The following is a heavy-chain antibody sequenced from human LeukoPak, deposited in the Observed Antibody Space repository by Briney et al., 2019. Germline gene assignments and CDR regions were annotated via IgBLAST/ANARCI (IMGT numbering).Heavy chain of an antibody. V-gene: IGHV4-59*08. J-gene: IGHJ3*02. CDR2: IYYSGST. CDR1: GGSISSYY. CDR3: ARHYDILTGYSAYAFDI. Sequence: PSETLSLTCSVSGGSISSYYWSWIRQPPGKGLEWLGYIYYSGSTNYNPSLESRVTISVDTSKNQFSLKLSSVTAADTAVYFCARHYDILTGYSAYAFDIWGQGTMVTVSS. D-gene: IGHD3-9*01.